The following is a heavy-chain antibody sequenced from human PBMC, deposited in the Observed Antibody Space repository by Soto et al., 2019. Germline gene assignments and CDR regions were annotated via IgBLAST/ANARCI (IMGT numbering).Heavy chain of an antibody. J-gene: IGHJ4*02. CDR1: GFTFSSYS. D-gene: IGHD1-26*01. Sequence: WGSLRLSCAASGFTFSSYSMNCVRQAPGKGLEWVSSISSSSYIYYSDSVKGRFTISRDNAKNSLYLQMNSLRAEDTAVYYCARDVSGSVDYWGQGTLVTVSS. V-gene: IGHV3-21*01. CDR3: ARDVSGSVDY. CDR2: ISSSSYI.